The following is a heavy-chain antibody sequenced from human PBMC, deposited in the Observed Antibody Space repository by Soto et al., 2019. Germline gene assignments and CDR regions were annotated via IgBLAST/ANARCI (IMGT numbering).Heavy chain of an antibody. D-gene: IGHD2-2*01. CDR3: AKDASVVPAATFYY. V-gene: IGHV3-23*01. CDR1: GFTLSSYA. J-gene: IGHJ4*02. CDR2: ISANDGSA. Sequence: VGSLRLSCAASGFTLSSYAMNWVRQAPGKGLEWVSGISANDGSANYADSVKGRFTISRDNSKNTVFLQMNSLRAEDTAVYYCAKDASVVPAATFYYWGQGTLVTVSS.